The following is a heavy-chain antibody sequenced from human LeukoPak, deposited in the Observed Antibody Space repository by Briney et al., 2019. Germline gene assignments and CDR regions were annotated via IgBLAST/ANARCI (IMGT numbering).Heavy chain of an antibody. CDR3: ARALYYDILTGYYRPLPYYFDY. D-gene: IGHD3-9*01. J-gene: IGHJ4*02. V-gene: IGHV3-48*03. CDR1: GFTFSSYE. Sequence: PGGSLRLSCAASGFTFSSYEMNWVRQAPGKGLEWGSYISSSGSTIYYADSVKGRFTISRDNAKNSLYLQMNSLRAEDTAVYYCARALYYDILTGYYRPLPYYFDYWGQGTLVTASS. CDR2: ISSSGSTI.